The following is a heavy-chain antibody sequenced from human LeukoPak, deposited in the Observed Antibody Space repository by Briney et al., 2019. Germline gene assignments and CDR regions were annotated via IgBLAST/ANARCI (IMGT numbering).Heavy chain of an antibody. CDR1: GXTFSSYS. V-gene: IGHV3-48*02. D-gene: IGHD6-13*01. CDR3: AKDAAGPEY. CDR2: ISSSGGTI. Sequence: GGSLRLSCAASGXTFSSYSMNWVRQAPGKGLEWVSYISSSGGTIHYADSVKGRFTISRDNAKNSLYLQMNSLRDEDTAVYYCAKDAAGPEYWGQGTLVTVSS. J-gene: IGHJ4*02.